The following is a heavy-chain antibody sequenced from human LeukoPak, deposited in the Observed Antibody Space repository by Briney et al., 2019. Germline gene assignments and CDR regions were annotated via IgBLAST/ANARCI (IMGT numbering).Heavy chain of an antibody. CDR1: GFTFSSYA. J-gene: IGHJ4*02. D-gene: IGHD3-9*01. CDR2: ISGSGGST. V-gene: IGHV3-23*01. CDR3: AIKDDILTGFDY. Sequence: GGSLRLSCAASGFTFSSYAMSWVRQAPGKGLEWVSAISGSGGSTYYVDSVKGRFTISRDNSKNTLYLQMNSLRAEDTAVYYCAIKDDILTGFDYWGQGTLVTVSS.